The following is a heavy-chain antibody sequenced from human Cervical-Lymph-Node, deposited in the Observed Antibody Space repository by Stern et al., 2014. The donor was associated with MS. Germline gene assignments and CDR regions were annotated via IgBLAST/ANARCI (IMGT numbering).Heavy chain of an antibody. CDR2: IDSSSDYI. CDR3: ARGDRGPATLLFFQH. CDR1: GFTFSSYS. J-gene: IGHJ1*01. D-gene: IGHD2-15*01. V-gene: IGHV3-21*01. Sequence: VQLVESGGGLVKPGGSLRLSCAASGFTFSSYSMNWVRQAPGKGLEWVSSIDSSSDYIYYADSLKGRFTISRDNAKNSLFLQMNSLRVEDTAVYYCARGDRGPATLLFFQHWGQGTLLTVSS.